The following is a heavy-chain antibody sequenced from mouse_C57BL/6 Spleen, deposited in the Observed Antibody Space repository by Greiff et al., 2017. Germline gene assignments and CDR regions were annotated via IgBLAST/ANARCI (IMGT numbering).Heavy chain of an antibody. J-gene: IGHJ4*01. CDR2: IYPGSGST. Sequence: VQLQQSGAELVKPGASVKMSCKASGYTFTSYWITWVKQRPGQGLEWIGDIYPGSGSTNYNEKFKSKATLTVDTSSSTAYMQLSSLTSEDSAVYYCARNRGDYAMDYWGQGTSVTVSS. CDR3: ARNRGDYAMDY. V-gene: IGHV1-55*01. CDR1: GYTFTSYW.